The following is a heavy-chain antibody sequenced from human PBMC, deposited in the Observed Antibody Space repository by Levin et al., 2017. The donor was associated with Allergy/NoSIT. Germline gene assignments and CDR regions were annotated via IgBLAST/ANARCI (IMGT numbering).Heavy chain of an antibody. Sequence: SETLSLTCDVSGASISSKNWWSWVRQPPGKGLEWIGEIDHSGSTNYNSSLESRATISVDKAKNQFSLKVTSVTAADAAVYYCARDRGGDYGDYYFDSWGQGTRVTVSS. J-gene: IGHJ4*02. D-gene: IGHD4-17*01. CDR2: IDHSGST. V-gene: IGHV4-4*02. CDR3: ARDRGGDYGDYYFDS. CDR1: GASISSKNW.